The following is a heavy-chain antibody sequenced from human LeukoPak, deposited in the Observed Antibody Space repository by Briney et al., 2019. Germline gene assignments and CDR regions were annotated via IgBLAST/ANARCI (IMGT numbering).Heavy chain of an antibody. J-gene: IGHJ4*02. D-gene: IGHD3-3*01. V-gene: IGHV1-18*01. CDR1: GYTFTSYG. Sequence: GASVKVSCKASGYTFTSYGISWVRQAPGQGLEWMGWISAYNGNTNYAQKLQGRVTMTTDTSTSTAYMELRSLRSDDTAVYYCARFSITIFGVANFDYWGQGTLVTVSS. CDR3: ARFSITIFGVANFDY. CDR2: ISAYNGNT.